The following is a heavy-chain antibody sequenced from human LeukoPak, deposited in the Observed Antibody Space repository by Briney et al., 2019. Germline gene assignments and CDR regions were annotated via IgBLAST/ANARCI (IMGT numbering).Heavy chain of an antibody. J-gene: IGHJ4*02. Sequence: VASVKVSCKASGYTFTSYHIHWVRQAPGQGLEWLGIINPSGGSTFYAQKFQGRVTMTSDTSTSTVYMEVSSLRSEDTAVYYCAREGCSSTSCYLNWGQGTLVTVSS. CDR1: GYTFTSYH. V-gene: IGHV1-46*01. D-gene: IGHD2-2*01. CDR3: AREGCSSTSCYLN. CDR2: INPSGGST.